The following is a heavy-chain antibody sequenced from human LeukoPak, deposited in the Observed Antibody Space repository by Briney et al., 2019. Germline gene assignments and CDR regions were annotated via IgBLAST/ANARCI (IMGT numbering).Heavy chain of an antibody. V-gene: IGHV1-18*04. CDR1: GYTFTSYG. J-gene: IGHJ5*02. CDR2: ISAYNGNT. Sequence: GASVKVSCKASGYTFTSYGISWVRQAPGQGLEWMGWISAYNGNTNYAQKLQGRVTMTTDTSTSTAYMELRSLRSDDTAVYYCAMLGRTVPVHRYWFDPWGQGTLVTVSS. D-gene: IGHD2-2*01. CDR3: AMLGRTVPVHRYWFDP.